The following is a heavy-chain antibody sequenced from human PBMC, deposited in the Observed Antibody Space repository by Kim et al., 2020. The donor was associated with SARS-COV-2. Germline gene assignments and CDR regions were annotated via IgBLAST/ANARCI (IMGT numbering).Heavy chain of an antibody. Sequence: QGFTGRFVFSLDTSVSTAYLQISSLKAEDTAVYYCARDFFYYYDSSGFDYWGQGTLVTVSS. D-gene: IGHD3-22*01. CDR3: ARDFFYYYDSSGFDY. V-gene: IGHV7-4-1*02. J-gene: IGHJ4*02.